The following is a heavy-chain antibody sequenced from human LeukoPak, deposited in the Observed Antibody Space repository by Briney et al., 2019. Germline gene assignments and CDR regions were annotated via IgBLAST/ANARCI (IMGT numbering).Heavy chain of an antibody. J-gene: IGHJ4*02. V-gene: IGHV4-61*01. Sequence: SETLSLTCTVSGGSISNSSYYWSWIRQPPGKGLEWIGYIYYSGSTNYNPSLKSRVTISVDTSKNQFSLKLSSVTAADTAVYYCARRDGYNYNFDYWGQGTLVTVSS. D-gene: IGHD5-24*01. CDR1: GGSISNSSYY. CDR2: IYYSGST. CDR3: ARRDGYNYNFDY.